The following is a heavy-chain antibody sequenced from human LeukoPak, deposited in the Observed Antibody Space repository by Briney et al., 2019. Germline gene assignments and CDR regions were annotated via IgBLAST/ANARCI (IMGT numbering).Heavy chain of an antibody. CDR3: ASGYCSSTSCEGDWFDP. CDR2: IIPIFGTA. Sequence: SVNVSCKASGGTFSSYAISWVRQAPGQGLEWMGGIIPIFGTANYAQKFQGRVTITADESTSTAYMELSSLRSEDTAVYYCASGYCSSTSCEGDWFDPWGQGTLVTVSS. D-gene: IGHD2-2*01. CDR1: GGTFSSYA. J-gene: IGHJ5*02. V-gene: IGHV1-69*01.